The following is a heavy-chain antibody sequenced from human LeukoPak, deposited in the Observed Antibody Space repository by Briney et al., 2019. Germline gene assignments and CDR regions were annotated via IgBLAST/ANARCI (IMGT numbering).Heavy chain of an antibody. Sequence: ASVKVSCKASGYTFTSYDINWVRQATGQGLEWMGWMNPNSGNTGYAQKFQGRVTITADKSTSTAYMELSSLRSEDTAVYYCARADRTDSYGYDYWGQGTLVTVSS. D-gene: IGHD5-18*01. CDR2: MNPNSGNT. CDR1: GYTFTSYD. CDR3: ARADRTDSYGYDY. V-gene: IGHV1-8*01. J-gene: IGHJ4*02.